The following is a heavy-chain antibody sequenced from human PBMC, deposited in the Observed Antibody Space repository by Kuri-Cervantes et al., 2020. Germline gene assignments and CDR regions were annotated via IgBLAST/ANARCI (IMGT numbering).Heavy chain of an antibody. V-gene: IGHV1-8*01. Sequence: ASVKVSCKASGYTFTSYDIDWVRQATGQGLEWMGWMNPNSGNTGYAQKFQGRVTMTEDTSTDTAYMELSSLRSEDTAVYYCARALGTGGWRDWGQGTLVTVSS. D-gene: IGHD7-27*01. CDR2: MNPNSGNT. CDR1: GYTFTSYD. J-gene: IGHJ4*02. CDR3: ARALGTGGWRD.